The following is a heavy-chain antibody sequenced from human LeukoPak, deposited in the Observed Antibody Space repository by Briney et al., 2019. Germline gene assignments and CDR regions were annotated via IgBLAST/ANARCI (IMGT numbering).Heavy chain of an antibody. CDR1: GGSISSGSYY. J-gene: IGHJ3*02. V-gene: IGHV4-61*02. Sequence: SQTLSLTCTVSGGSISSGSYYWSWIRQPAGKGLEWIGRIYTSGSTNYNPSLKSRVTISVDTSKNQFSLKLSSVTAADTAVYYCATALRPDPIPTDAFDIWGQGTMVTVSS. CDR2: IYTSGST. D-gene: IGHD1-14*01. CDR3: ATALRPDPIPTDAFDI.